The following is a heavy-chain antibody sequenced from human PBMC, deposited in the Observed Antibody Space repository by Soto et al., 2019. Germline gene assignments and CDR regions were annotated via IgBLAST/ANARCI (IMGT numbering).Heavy chain of an antibody. V-gene: IGHV3-11*01. CDR3: ARQAARNYIDS. J-gene: IGHJ4*02. D-gene: IGHD6-6*01. CDR2: IDSRGRTL. Sequence: PGGSLRLSCAASGFTFTDYSMSWIRQAPGEGLEWLAFIDSRGRTLSYADSVKGRFTISRDNAKNSLYLQMHSLRADDTAVYYCARQAARNYIDSWGQGDVVTVSS. CDR1: GFTFTDYS.